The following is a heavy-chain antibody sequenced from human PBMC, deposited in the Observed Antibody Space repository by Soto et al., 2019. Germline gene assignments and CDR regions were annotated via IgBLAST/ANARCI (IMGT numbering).Heavy chain of an antibody. CDR1: GYTFTNYD. CDR3: ARSRGGTGVHFDY. V-gene: IGHV1-8*01. CDR2: MNPDSGDT. D-gene: IGHD7-27*01. Sequence: ASVKVSCKASGYTFTNYDINWVRQATGQGPEWMGWMNPDSGDTGYVPNFQGRVTMTRSTSISTAYMELSDLRSEDTAVYYCARSRGGTGVHFDYWGQGTLVTVS. J-gene: IGHJ4*02.